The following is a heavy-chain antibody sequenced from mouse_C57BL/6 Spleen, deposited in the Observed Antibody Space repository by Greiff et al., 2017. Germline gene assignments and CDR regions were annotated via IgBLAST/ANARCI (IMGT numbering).Heavy chain of an antibody. CDR2: IDPSDSYT. V-gene: IGHV1-59*01. CDR3: ARKNYYFDY. J-gene: IGHJ2*01. CDR1: GYTFTSYW. Sequence: LQQPGAELVRPGTSVKLSCKASGYTFTSYWMHWVKQRPGQGLEWIGVIDPSDSYTNYNQKFKGKATLTVDTSSSTAYMQLSSLTSEDSAVYYCARKNYYFDYWGQGTTRTVSS.